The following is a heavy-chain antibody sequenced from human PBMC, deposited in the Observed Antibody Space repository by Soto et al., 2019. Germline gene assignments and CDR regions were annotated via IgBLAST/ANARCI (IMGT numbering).Heavy chain of an antibody. Sequence: SETLSLTCTVSGGSVSSGSYYWSWIRQPPGKGLEWIGYIYYSGSTNYNPSLKSRVTISVDTSKNQFSLKLSSVTAADTAVYYCAGSELRFLVQGGAYYFDYWGQGTMVTVYS. J-gene: IGHJ4*02. D-gene: IGHD3-3*01. V-gene: IGHV4-61*01. CDR3: AGSELRFLVQGGAYYFDY. CDR1: GGSVSSGSYY. CDR2: IYYSGST.